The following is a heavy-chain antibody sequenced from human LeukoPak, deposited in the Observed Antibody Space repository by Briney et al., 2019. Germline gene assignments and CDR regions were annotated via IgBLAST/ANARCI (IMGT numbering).Heavy chain of an antibody. D-gene: IGHD2-2*01. J-gene: IGHJ4*02. CDR2: IDGSGGTT. V-gene: IGHV3-23*01. Sequence: GGSLRLSCAASGFTFTRNAMAWVRQAPGKGLEWVSAIDGSGGTTFYADSVKGRVTISRVQSTNTVYLQMNRLRADDTAVYYCAKAHCSSTNCSRADNWGQRTLVTVSS. CDR3: AKAHCSSTNCSRADN. CDR1: GFTFTRNA.